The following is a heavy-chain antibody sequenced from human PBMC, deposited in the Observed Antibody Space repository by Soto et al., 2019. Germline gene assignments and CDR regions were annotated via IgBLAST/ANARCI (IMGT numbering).Heavy chain of an antibody. Sequence: GESLKSSCKGSGDSFTSYWIGWVRQMPGKGLEWMGIIYPGDSDTRYSPSFQGQVTISADKSISTAYLQWSSLKASDTAMYYCARPEHLGSYGMDVWGQGTTVTVSS. CDR2: IYPGDSDT. CDR3: ARPEHLGSYGMDV. D-gene: IGHD7-27*01. V-gene: IGHV5-51*01. J-gene: IGHJ6*02. CDR1: GDSFTSYW.